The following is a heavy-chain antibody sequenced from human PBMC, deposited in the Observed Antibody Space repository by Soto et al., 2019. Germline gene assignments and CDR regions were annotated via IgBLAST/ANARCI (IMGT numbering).Heavy chain of an antibody. D-gene: IGHD3-22*01. CDR3: AYRNFYDCSVVALDVGLFDY. V-gene: IGHV2-5*02. J-gene: IGHJ4*02. Sequence: QITLKESGPKQMEPTQTLTLTCTFSGFSLTTYGVGVAWIRQPPGKALECLALIYWDDDKRYSPSLKSRLTITKVTSXXQXVXXMTNMDPVDTATYSCAYRNFYDCSVVALDVGLFDYWGQGTLVTVSS. CDR1: GFSLTTYGVG. CDR2: IYWDDDK.